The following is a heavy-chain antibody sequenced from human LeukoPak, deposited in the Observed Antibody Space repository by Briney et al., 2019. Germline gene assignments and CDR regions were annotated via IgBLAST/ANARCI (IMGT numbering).Heavy chain of an antibody. Sequence: SETLSLTCTVSGGSISSYYWSWIRQPPGKALEWIGYIFHSGTANYHPSLKSRVTISIDTSENQFSLKLSSVTAADTAVYYCARKVYSFGVFDYWGQGTLVTVSS. J-gene: IGHJ4*02. V-gene: IGHV4-59*01. CDR2: IFHSGTA. D-gene: IGHD2-15*01. CDR3: ARKVYSFGVFDY. CDR1: GGSISSYY.